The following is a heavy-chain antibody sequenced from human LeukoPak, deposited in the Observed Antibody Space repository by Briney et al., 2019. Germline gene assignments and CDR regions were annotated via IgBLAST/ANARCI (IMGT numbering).Heavy chain of an antibody. CDR1: GFTFSSYS. V-gene: IGHV3-21*01. Sequence: GGSLRLSCAASGFTFSSYSMNWVRQAPGKGLEWVSSISSSSSYIYYADSVKGRFTISRDNSKNTLYLQMNSLRAEDTAVYYCARGRGSLPTKNVDTAMVTGYFDYWGQGTLVTVSS. J-gene: IGHJ4*02. CDR3: ARGRGSLPTKNVDTAMVTGYFDY. D-gene: IGHD5-18*01. CDR2: ISSSSSYI.